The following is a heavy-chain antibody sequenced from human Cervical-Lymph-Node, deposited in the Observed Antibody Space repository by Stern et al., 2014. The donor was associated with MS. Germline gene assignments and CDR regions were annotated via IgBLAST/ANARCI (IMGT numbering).Heavy chain of an antibody. CDR2: ISTYKGHT. CDR1: GYTFTIYD. D-gene: IGHD6-25*01. J-gene: IGHJ4*02. CDR3: ARGTSACDS. V-gene: IGHV1-18*01. Sequence: QLVQSGAEVKKPGASVKVSCKASGYTFTIYDITWVRQAPGQGLEWMGRISTYKGHTRYSERVQGRVTMTTDTSTTTAYMELRNPRSDDTAVYYCARGTSACDSWGQGTLVTVSS.